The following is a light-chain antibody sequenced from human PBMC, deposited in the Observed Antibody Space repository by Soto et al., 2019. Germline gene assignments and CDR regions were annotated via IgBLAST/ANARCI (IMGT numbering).Light chain of an antibody. V-gene: IGKV3-11*01. CDR1: QSVSSY. J-gene: IGKJ1*01. Sequence: EVVLTQSPATLSLSPGERATLSCRASQSVSSYLAWYQQKPGQAPRLLIYDASNRATGIPARFSGSGSGTDFTLTISRLEPEDFAVYYCQQYGSSFWTFGQGTKVDI. CDR2: DAS. CDR3: QQYGSSFWT.